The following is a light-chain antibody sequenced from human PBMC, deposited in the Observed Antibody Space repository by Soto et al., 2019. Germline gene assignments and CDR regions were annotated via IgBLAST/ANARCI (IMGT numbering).Light chain of an antibody. Sequence: ENVLTQSPGTLSLSPGERATLSCRASQSISNSYLAWYQQKPGQTPSLLIYHASTRATGIPDRFSGSGSGTDFTLTISRLESEDFAVYYCQQYGDSLLTFGGGTKVEIK. CDR1: QSISNSY. J-gene: IGKJ4*01. CDR2: HAS. CDR3: QQYGDSLLT. V-gene: IGKV3-20*01.